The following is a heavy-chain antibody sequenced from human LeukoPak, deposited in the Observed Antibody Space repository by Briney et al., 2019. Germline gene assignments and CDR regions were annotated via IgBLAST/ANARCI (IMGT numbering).Heavy chain of an antibody. Sequence: GGSLRLSCAASGFTFSSYGMHWVRQAPGKGLEWVAVIWYDGSNKYYADSVKGRFTISRDNSKNTLYLQMNSLRAEDTAVYYCARDSLIFGVVIPSYFDYWGQGTLVTVSS. CDR3: ARDSLIFGVVIPSYFDY. V-gene: IGHV3-33*01. CDR2: IWYDGSNK. J-gene: IGHJ4*02. D-gene: IGHD3-3*01. CDR1: GFTFSSYG.